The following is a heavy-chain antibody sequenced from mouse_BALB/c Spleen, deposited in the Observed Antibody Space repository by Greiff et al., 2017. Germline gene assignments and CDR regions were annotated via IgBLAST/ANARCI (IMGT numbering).Heavy chain of an antibody. CDR2: ISSGGSYT. J-gene: IGHJ1*01. D-gene: IGHD2-14*01. Sequence: EVKLMESGGGLVKPGGSLKLSCAASGFTFSSYAMSWVRQSPEKRLEWVAEISSGGSYTYYPDTVTGRFTISRDNAKNTLYLEMSSLRSEDTAMYYCARGTTDWYFDVWGAGTTVTVS. CDR3: ARGTTDWYFDV. V-gene: IGHV5-9-4*01. CDR1: GFTFSSYA.